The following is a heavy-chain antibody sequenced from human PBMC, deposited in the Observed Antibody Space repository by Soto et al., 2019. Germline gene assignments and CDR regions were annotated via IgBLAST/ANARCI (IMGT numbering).Heavy chain of an antibody. CDR3: ARGSIAVAGRNQLDY. V-gene: IGHV1-3*01. J-gene: IGHJ4*02. CDR1: GYFFTSYA. D-gene: IGHD6-19*01. Sequence: QVQLVQSGPEVKKTGASVKVSCRASGYFFTSYAIHWVRQAPGPRLEWLGWINAANGHTKYSQNFQGRVIITRDTSANTVYMEVSSPKSGDTAVYYCARGSIAVAGRNQLDYWGQGTRVTVFS. CDR2: INAANGHT.